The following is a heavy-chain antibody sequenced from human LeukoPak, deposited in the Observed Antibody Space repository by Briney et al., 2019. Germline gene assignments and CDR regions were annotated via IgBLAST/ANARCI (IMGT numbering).Heavy chain of an antibody. J-gene: IGHJ4*02. CDR1: GFTFSNYY. Sequence: GGSLRLSCAASGFTFSNYYMSWIRQAPGKGLEWVSYISSSSSYTNYADSVKGRFTISRDNAKNSLYLQMNSLRAEDTAVYYCAREVKAVPGDESFDYWGQGTLVTDSS. CDR2: ISSSSSYT. D-gene: IGHD6-19*01. CDR3: AREVKAVPGDESFDY. V-gene: IGHV3-11*05.